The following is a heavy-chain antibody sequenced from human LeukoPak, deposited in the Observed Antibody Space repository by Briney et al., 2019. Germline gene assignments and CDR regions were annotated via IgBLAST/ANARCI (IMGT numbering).Heavy chain of an antibody. CDR3: AKDHAGSGRAFEY. V-gene: IGHV3-30*04. D-gene: IGHD3-10*01. CDR2: MSSDGIKT. CDR1: GXTFRTSG. J-gene: IGHJ4*02. Sequence: GTSLRLSCATSGXTFRTSGVHWVRQAPGKGLEWVALMSSDGIKTYYADSVKGRFTVSRDSSKDILYLQMNSLRADDTAIYYCAKDHAGSGRAFEYWGQGTLVTVSS.